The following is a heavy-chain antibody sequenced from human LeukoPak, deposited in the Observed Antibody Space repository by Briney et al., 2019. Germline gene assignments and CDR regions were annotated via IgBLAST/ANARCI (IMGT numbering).Heavy chain of an antibody. V-gene: IGHV4-30-4*01. CDR3: AREKAAYCTGDCHSFDR. CDR2: IYYSENT. CDR1: GGSISDGVYY. J-gene: IGHJ5*02. D-gene: IGHD2-21*02. Sequence: PSQTLSLTCTVSGGSISDGVYYWNWIRQSPGKGLEWIGYIYYSENTYYNPSLKSRVTISIDTSKNQFFLKVTSVTAADTATYFCAREKAAYCTGDCHSFDRWGQGTLVTVSS.